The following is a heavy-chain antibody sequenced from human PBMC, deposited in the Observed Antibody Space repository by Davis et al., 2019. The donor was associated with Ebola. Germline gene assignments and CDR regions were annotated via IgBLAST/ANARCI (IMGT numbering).Heavy chain of an antibody. Sequence: AASVKVSCKASGYTFTSYGISWVRQAPGQGLEWMGWISAYNGNTNYAQKLQGRVTITRDTSASTAYMELSSLRSEDTAVYYCARPLRMVQGVNYYYYGMDVWGQGTTVTVSS. CDR1: GYTFTSYG. CDR3: ARPLRMVQGVNYYYYGMDV. D-gene: IGHD3-10*01. V-gene: IGHV1-18*01. J-gene: IGHJ6*02. CDR2: ISAYNGNT.